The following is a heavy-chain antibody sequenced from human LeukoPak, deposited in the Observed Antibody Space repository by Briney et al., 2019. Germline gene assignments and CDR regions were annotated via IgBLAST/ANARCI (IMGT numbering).Heavy chain of an antibody. J-gene: IGHJ4*02. Sequence: SETLSLTCGVSGGSVTSTNWWTWVRQPPGKGLEWIGEVKLYMRTNYNPSLKSRLTMSVDLSENHVSLKLTSVTAADTAVYYCAREGGFYRPLDYSGEGTLVTVSS. CDR3: AREGGFYRPLDY. V-gene: IGHV4-4*02. CDR1: GGSVTSTNW. D-gene: IGHD3-3*01. CDR2: VKLYMRT.